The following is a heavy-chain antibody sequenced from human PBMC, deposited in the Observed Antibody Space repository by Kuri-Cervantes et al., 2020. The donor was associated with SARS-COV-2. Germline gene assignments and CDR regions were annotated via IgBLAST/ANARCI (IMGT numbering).Heavy chain of an antibody. CDR2: FKHSGST. V-gene: IGHV4-34*01. Sequence: GSLRPSCAVYGGSFSGDYWRQPPGKGLEWIGEFKHSGSTNYNPSLKSRITLSVDTSKNQFSLKLSSVTAADTAVYYCASTVRHRTIFGVVITPRGFSVGAFDIWGQGTMVTVSS. CDR1: GGSFSGDY. D-gene: IGHD3-3*01. CDR3: ASTVRHRTIFGVVITPRGFSVGAFDI. J-gene: IGHJ3*02.